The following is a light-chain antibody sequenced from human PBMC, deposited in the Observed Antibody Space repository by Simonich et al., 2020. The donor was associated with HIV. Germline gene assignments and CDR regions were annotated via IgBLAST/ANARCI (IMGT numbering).Light chain of an antibody. Sequence: QTVVTQETSSSVSTGGTVTLTCALSSGSVSTSYYPTWYHQTPGQPPRTLIYSTNTRSSGVPDRFSGSILGNKVVLTITGAQADDEGDYYCVLYMGSGISVFGGGTKLTVL. CDR1: SGSVSTSYY. CDR2: STN. J-gene: IGLJ3*02. V-gene: IGLV8-61*01. CDR3: VLYMGSGISV.